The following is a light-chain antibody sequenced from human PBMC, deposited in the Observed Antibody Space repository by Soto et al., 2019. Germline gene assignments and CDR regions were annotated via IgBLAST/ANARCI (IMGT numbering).Light chain of an antibody. CDR2: DAS. V-gene: IGKV1-9*01. Sequence: IQLTQSPSSLSASLGDRVTITCRASQGISSYLAWYQQKPGKAPNLLIYDASTLHSGVPSRFSGGGSGTDFTLTISSLQPEDFATYYCQQVNVYPSTFGGGTKVDIK. J-gene: IGKJ4*01. CDR3: QQVNVYPST. CDR1: QGISSY.